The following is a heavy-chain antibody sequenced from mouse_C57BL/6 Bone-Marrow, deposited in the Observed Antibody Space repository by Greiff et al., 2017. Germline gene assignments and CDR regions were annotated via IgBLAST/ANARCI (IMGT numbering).Heavy chain of an antibody. CDR1: GYAFSSSW. CDR3: ARRAGY. D-gene: IGHD3-3*01. CDR2: IYPGDGDT. Sequence: VQLQQSGPELVKPGASVKISCKASGYAFSSSWMNWVKQRPGKGLEWIGRIYPGDGDTNYNGKFKGKATLTADKSSSTAYMQFSSLTSEDSAVYFCARRAGYWGQGTTLTVSS. V-gene: IGHV1-82*01. J-gene: IGHJ2*01.